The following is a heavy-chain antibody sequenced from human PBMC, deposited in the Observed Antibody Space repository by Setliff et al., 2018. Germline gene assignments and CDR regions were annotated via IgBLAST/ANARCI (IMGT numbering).Heavy chain of an antibody. CDR2: IYTSGST. CDR3: AREGRSSISGWYMDV. V-gene: IGHV4-61*09. J-gene: IGHJ6*03. CDR1: GGSIRSGSYY. Sequence: SETLSLTCTVSGGSIRSGSYYWNWIRQAAGKGLEWLGHIYTSGSTKYSPSLESRVTISVDTSKNQFSLRLTSVTAADTAVYFCAREGRSSISGWYMDVWGRGTTVTVSS. D-gene: IGHD3-3*02.